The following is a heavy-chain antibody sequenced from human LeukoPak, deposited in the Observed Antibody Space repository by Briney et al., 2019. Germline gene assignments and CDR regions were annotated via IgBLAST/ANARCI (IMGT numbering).Heavy chain of an antibody. Sequence: ASVKVSCKASVGTFSSYAISWVRQAPGQGLEWMGGIIPIFGTANYAQKFQGRVTITADESTSTAYMELSSLRSEDTAVYYCARDRIGTGYPFDYWGQGTLVTVSS. V-gene: IGHV1-69*01. CDR1: VGTFSSYA. J-gene: IGHJ4*02. CDR2: IIPIFGTA. D-gene: IGHD3/OR15-3a*01. CDR3: ARDRIGTGYPFDY.